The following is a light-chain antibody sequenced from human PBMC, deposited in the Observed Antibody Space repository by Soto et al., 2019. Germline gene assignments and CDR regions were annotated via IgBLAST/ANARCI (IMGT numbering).Light chain of an antibody. CDR1: QFIGSN. J-gene: IGKJ1*01. Sequence: IVMTQSPATLSVSPGETASLSCRASQFIGSNLAWYQQKPGQAPRLLLYGTSTRATGIPARFSGSGSGTQFTLIISRVQSEDFAVYYCHQYDDWPRTFGQGTKVDIK. V-gene: IGKV3-15*01. CDR2: GTS. CDR3: HQYDDWPRT.